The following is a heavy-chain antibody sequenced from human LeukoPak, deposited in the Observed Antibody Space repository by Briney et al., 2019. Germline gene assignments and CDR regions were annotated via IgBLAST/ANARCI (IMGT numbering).Heavy chain of an antibody. Sequence: GGSVRVSCKSYGRTFGNECRNWGRQDHGKKMEWVSSISSSSSYIYYAGSGKGRFTISRDNAKNSLYLQMNSLRAEDTAVYYCARADYGSGNFDYWGQGTLVTVSS. J-gene: IGHJ4*02. V-gene: IGHV3-21*01. CDR1: GRTFGNEC. CDR3: ARADYGSGNFDY. CDR2: ISSSSSYI. D-gene: IGHD3-10*01.